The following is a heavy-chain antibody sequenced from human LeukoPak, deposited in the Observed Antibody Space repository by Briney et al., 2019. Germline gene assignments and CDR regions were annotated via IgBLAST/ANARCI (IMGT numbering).Heavy chain of an antibody. Sequence: ASVKVSCKASGYTFSSYGISWVRQAPGQGLEWMGWITVYSGNTNYLQKFQGRVTMTTDTSTSTAYMELRSLRSDDTAVYYCARLVYYDSSGTWFDPWGQGTLVTVSS. V-gene: IGHV1-18*01. CDR2: ITVYSGNT. D-gene: IGHD3-22*01. CDR1: GYTFSSYG. J-gene: IGHJ5*02. CDR3: ARLVYYDSSGTWFDP.